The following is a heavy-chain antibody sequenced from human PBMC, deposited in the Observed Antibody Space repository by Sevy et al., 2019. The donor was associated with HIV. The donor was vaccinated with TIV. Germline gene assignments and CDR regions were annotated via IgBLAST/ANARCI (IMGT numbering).Heavy chain of an antibody. CDR1: GLTFSKYG. J-gene: IGHJ4*02. V-gene: IGHV3-30*18. Sequence: GGSLRLSCAASGLTFSKYGIHWVRQAPGKGLEWVAFISNDGSSQYYADSVKGRFTISRDNSKNMLYLQMNSLRLEDTAVYFCAKDREGGTVATGYFDYWGQGTLVTVS. D-gene: IGHD1-26*01. CDR3: AKDREGGTVATGYFDY. CDR2: ISNDGSSQ.